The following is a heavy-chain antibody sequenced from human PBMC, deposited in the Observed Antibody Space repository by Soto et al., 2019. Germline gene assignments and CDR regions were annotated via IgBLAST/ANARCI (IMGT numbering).Heavy chain of an antibody. V-gene: IGHV4-4*07. J-gene: IGHJ6*02. CDR1: GGSISSYY. CDR2: IYTSGST. CDR3: ARDLGSGSSKRYYYYGMDV. D-gene: IGHD3-10*01. Sequence: SETLSLTCTVSGGSISSYYWSWIRQPAGKGLEWIGRIYTSGSTNYNPSLKSRVTMSVDTSKNQFSLKLSSVTAADTAVYYCARDLGSGSSKRYYYYGMDVWGQGTTVTVSS.